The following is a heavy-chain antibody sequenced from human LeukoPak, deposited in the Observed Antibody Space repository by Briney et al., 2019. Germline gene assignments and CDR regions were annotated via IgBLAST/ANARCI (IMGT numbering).Heavy chain of an antibody. Sequence: GGSLRLSCAASGFTFSSYSMNWVRQAPGKGLEWVSSISSSSSYIYYADSVKGRFTISRDNAKNSLYLQMNSLRAEDTAVYYCARGIRQYAKSYFDYWGQGTLVTVPS. CDR3: ARGIRQYAKSYFDY. V-gene: IGHV3-21*01. D-gene: IGHD4-11*01. CDR2: ISSSSSYI. CDR1: GFTFSSYS. J-gene: IGHJ4*02.